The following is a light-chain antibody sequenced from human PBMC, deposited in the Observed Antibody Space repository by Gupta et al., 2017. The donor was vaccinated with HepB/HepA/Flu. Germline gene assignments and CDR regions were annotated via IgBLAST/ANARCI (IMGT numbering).Light chain of an antibody. CDR1: QSVNSY. CDR3: QQRSNWPST. Sequence: EIVLTQSPATLSLSPGERSTLSCRASQSVNSYLAWYQQKPGQAPRLLIYDASTRATGIPARFSGSGSGTDFTLTISSLEPEDVAVYYCQQRSNWPSTFGQGTRLEIK. CDR2: DAS. V-gene: IGKV3-11*01. J-gene: IGKJ5*01.